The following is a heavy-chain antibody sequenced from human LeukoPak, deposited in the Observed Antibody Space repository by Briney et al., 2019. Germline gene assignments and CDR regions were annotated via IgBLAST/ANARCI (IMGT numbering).Heavy chain of an antibody. J-gene: IGHJ4*02. Sequence: GASVKVSCKASGYTFTSYDINWVRQATGQGLEWMGWMNPNSGNTGYAQKFQGRVTMTRNTSISTAYMELSSLRSEDTAVYYCARGLSGSGNYSNPPAMGYWGQGTLVTVSS. V-gene: IGHV1-8*01. CDR2: MNPNSGNT. CDR3: ARGLSGSGNYSNPPAMGY. CDR1: GYTFTSYD. D-gene: IGHD3-10*01.